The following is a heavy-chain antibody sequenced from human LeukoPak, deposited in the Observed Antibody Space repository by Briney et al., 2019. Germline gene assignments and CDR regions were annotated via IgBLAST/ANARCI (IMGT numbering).Heavy chain of an antibody. CDR3: ARDSGNYYDSSGYYANY. J-gene: IGHJ4*02. CDR1: GYTFTSYG. Sequence: ASVKVSCKASGYTFTSYGISWVRQAPGQGLEWMGWISAYNGNTNYAQKLQGRVTITADKSTSTAYMELSSLRSEDTAVYYCARDSGNYYDSSGYYANYWGQGTLVTVSS. CDR2: ISAYNGNT. D-gene: IGHD3-22*01. V-gene: IGHV1-18*01.